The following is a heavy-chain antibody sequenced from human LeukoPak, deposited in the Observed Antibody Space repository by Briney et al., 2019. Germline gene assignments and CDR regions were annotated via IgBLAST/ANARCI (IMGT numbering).Heavy chain of an antibody. Sequence: TGGSLRLSCAASGFTFSSYAMDWVRQAPGKGLEWVSYISSGGSTIYYADSLKGRFTISRDNAKNSLYLQMHSLRAEDTAVYYCARYGDSSVYYSADAFDIWGQGTLVTVSS. CDR1: GFTFSSYA. V-gene: IGHV3-48*03. D-gene: IGHD3-22*01. CDR3: ARYGDSSVYYSADAFDI. CDR2: ISSGGSTI. J-gene: IGHJ3*02.